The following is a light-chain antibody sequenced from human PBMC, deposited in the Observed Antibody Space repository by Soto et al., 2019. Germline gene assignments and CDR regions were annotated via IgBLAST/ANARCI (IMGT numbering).Light chain of an antibody. Sequence: IVLTQSPGTLSLSPGESASLSCRASQSVTNYLAWYQQKPGQAPRLLIYDTFTRAAGIPDRFSVSGSGTDFTLIISRLEPEDFALYYCQQYAGSPYTSGHGTKLEIK. J-gene: IGKJ2*01. CDR1: QSVTNY. CDR3: QQYAGSPYT. V-gene: IGKV3-20*01. CDR2: DTF.